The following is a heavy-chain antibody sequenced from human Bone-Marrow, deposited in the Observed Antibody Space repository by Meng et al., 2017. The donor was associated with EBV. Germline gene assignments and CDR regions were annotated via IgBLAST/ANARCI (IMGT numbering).Heavy chain of an antibody. D-gene: IGHD5-12*01. V-gene: IGHV3-23*01. CDR2: ISASGGST. J-gene: IGHJ4*02. CDR3: AKRGWDSGYDS. Sequence: QVLELGGGAIKPGGSLRLSCAASGFTFNDYAMAWVRQAPGKGLEWVAGISASGGSTYYADSVKGRFTISRDNSKNTQYLQMNSLRVEDSAVYYCAKRGWDSGYDSWGRGTLVTVSS. CDR1: GFTFNDYA.